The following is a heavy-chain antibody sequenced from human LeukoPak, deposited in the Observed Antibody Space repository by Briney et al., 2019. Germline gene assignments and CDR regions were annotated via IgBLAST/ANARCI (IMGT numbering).Heavy chain of an antibody. D-gene: IGHD1-26*01. CDR1: GFIFSDYG. Sequence: GGSLRLSCVASGFIFSDYGMHWVRQAPGKGLEWVAFIRSDGSVENYTGSVKGRFTISRDNSKNTLYVQMNSLRLEDTAVYYCGKHDSASDFWGQGTLVTVAS. J-gene: IGHJ4*02. CDR2: IRSDGSVE. CDR3: GKHDSASDF. V-gene: IGHV3-30*02.